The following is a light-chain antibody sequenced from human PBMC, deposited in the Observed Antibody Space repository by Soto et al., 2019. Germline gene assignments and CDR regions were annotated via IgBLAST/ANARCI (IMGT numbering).Light chain of an antibody. CDR3: QQSFSNPRT. J-gene: IGKJ4*01. CDR2: LAS. Sequence: DIVMTQSPLSLPVTPGEPASISCRSSQSLLGTNGHNYLDWYXQKQGQAPKXLIFLASTLESGVPSRFGGSGSGTDLTITISSLQPEDFETYYCQQSFSNPRTFGGGTKVDIK. CDR1: QSLLGTNGHNY. V-gene: IGKV2-28*01.